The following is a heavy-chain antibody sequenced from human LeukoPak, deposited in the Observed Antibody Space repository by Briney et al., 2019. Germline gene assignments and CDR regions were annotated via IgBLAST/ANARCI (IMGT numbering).Heavy chain of an antibody. Sequence: VASVKVSCKASGYTFTTYYMHWVRQAPGQGLEWMGWINPNSGDTNYAQKFKGRATMTRDTSISAAYMELSSLRFDDTAVYYCSRAADVVLVPPSDDWGQGTLVTVSS. CDR1: GYTFTTYY. D-gene: IGHD2-8*02. V-gene: IGHV1-2*02. CDR2: INPNSGDT. CDR3: SRAADVVLVPPSDD. J-gene: IGHJ4*02.